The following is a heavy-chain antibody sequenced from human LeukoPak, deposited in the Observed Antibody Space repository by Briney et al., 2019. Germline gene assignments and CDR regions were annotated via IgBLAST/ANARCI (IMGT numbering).Heavy chain of an antibody. V-gene: IGHV3-48*01. CDR3: ARAVGIAARPPYYYYYYMDV. CDR1: GFTFSSYG. Sequence: GGSLRLSCAASGFTFSSYGMTWVRQAPGKGLEWVSYISSSSSTIYYADSVKGRFTISRDNAKNSLYLQMNSLRAEDTAVYYCARAVGIAARPPYYYYYYMDVWGKGTTVTVSS. D-gene: IGHD6-6*01. J-gene: IGHJ6*03. CDR2: ISSSSSTI.